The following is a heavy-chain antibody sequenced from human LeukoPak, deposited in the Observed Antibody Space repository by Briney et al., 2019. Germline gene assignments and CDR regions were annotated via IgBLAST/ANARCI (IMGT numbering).Heavy chain of an antibody. V-gene: IGHV4-4*02. CDR1: GGSISSSNW. J-gene: IGHJ4*02. Sequence: SETLSLTCAVSGGSISSSNWWSWVRQPPGKGLEWIGEIYHSGSTNYNPSLKSRVTLSVDKSKNQFSLKLSSVTAADTAVYYCSRGGGAYSSGYSNWGQGTLVTVSS. CDR2: IYHSGST. D-gene: IGHD3-22*01. CDR3: SRGGGAYSSGYSN.